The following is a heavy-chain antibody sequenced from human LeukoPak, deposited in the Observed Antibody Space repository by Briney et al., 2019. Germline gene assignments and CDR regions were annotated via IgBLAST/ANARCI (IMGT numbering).Heavy chain of an antibody. D-gene: IGHD2-2*01. Sequence: SVKVSCKASGGTFSSYAISWVRQAPGQGLEWMGGIIPIFGTANYAQKFQGRVTITADESTSTAYMELSSLRSEDTAVYYCARDDIVVVPAAIYDYYYYYGMDVWGQGTTVTVSS. CDR1: GGTFSSYA. V-gene: IGHV1-69*13. J-gene: IGHJ6*02. CDR2: IIPIFGTA. CDR3: ARDDIVVVPAAIYDYYYYYGMDV.